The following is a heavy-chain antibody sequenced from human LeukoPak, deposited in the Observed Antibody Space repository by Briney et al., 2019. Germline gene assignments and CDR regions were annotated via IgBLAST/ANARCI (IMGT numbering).Heavy chain of an antibody. CDR1: GYSFSSYW. CDR2: IYPGDSDT. D-gene: IGHD5-12*01. Sequence: GESLQISFKGSGYSFSSYWIGWVRPMPGKGLEWMGIIYPGDSDTRYSPSFQGQVTISADKSINTAYLQWSSLKASDTAMYYCAKQQAWHLDSWGQGTLVTVSS. J-gene: IGHJ4*02. V-gene: IGHV5-51*01. CDR3: AKQQAWHLDS.